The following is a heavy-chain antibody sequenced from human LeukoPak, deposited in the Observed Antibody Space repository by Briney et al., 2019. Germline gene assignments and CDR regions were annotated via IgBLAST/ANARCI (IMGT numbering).Heavy chain of an antibody. CDR3: ARHGRDLENASVDAFVI. Sequence: SETLSLTCTVSGGSISSYYWSWIRQPAGKGLEWIGRIYTSGSTNYNPSLKSRVTMSVDTSKNQFSLRLSPVTAADTALYYCARHGRDLENASVDAFVIWGQGTMVTVSS. CDR1: GGSISSYY. J-gene: IGHJ3*02. V-gene: IGHV4-4*07. D-gene: IGHD5-24*01. CDR2: IYTSGST.